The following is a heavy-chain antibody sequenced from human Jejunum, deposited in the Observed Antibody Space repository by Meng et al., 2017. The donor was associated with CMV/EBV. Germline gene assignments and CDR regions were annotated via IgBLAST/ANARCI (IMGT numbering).Heavy chain of an antibody. J-gene: IGHJ4*02. D-gene: IGHD1-7*01. CDR3: TTGSGTTSL. CDR2: IKSKTDGGTT. V-gene: IGHV3-15*01. Sequence: ASGLTFDDYAMHWVRQAPGKGLEWVGRIKSKTDGGTTDYAAPVKGRFTVSRDDSKNTLYLQMNSLKTEDTAVYYCTTGSGTTSLWGQGTLVTVSS. CDR1: GLTFDDYA.